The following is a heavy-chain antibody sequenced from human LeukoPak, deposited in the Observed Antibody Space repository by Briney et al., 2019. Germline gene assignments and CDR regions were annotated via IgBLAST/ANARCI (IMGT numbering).Heavy chain of an antibody. J-gene: IGHJ4*02. CDR3: AKDYCSGGSCYFFDY. V-gene: IGHV3-43D*03. D-gene: IGHD2-15*01. CDR1: GFTFDDYA. Sequence: PGGSLRLSCAASGFTFDDYAMHWVRQAPGKGLEWVSLISWDGGSTYYADSVKGRLTISRDNSKNSLYLQMNCLRAEDTALYYCAKDYCSGGSCYFFDYWGQGTLVTVSS. CDR2: ISWDGGST.